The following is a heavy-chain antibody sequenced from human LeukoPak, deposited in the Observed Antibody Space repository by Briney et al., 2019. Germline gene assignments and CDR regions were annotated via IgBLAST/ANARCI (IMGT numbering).Heavy chain of an antibody. CDR1: GGSFSGYY. D-gene: IGHD3-10*01. Sequence: KPSETLSLTCAGYGGSFSGYYWSWLRQPPGKGLEWIGEINHSGSTNYNPSLKSRVTISVDTANNQFSRKLSSVTAAGTAVYYCARGANGSGSYYNGLDYWGQGTLVTVSS. J-gene: IGHJ4*02. CDR2: INHSGST. CDR3: ARGANGSGSYYNGLDY. V-gene: IGHV4-34*01.